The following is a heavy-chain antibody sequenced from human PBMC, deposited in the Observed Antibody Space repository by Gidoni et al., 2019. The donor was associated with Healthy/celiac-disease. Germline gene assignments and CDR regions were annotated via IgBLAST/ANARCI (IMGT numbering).Heavy chain of an antibody. CDR1: GGSVSSGSHY. J-gene: IGHJ3*02. Sequence: QVQLQASGPGLVKPSETLSLTCTVSGGSVSSGSHYWSGIRQPPGKGLEWIGYIYSSGSTNSNPSIKRRVTMSLDTTKNQFSLKLSSVTAADTAVYYCARGGITMVRGVIMDAFDIWGQGTMVTVSS. D-gene: IGHD3-10*01. CDR2: IYSSGST. V-gene: IGHV4-61*01. CDR3: ARGGITMVRGVIMDAFDI.